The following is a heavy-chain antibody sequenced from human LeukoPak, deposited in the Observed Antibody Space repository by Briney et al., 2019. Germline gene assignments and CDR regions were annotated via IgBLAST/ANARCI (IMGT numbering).Heavy chain of an antibody. CDR3: AAVIDY. CDR1: GFTFSNYE. Sequence: PGGSLRLSCADSGFTFSNYERNWIRQAPGKGLEWISYISNSGNTKYYADSVKGRFSISRDNANNSVYLQMNNLRAEDTAVYYCAAVIDYWGQGTLVTVSS. V-gene: IGHV3-48*03. CDR2: ISNSGNTK. J-gene: IGHJ4*02.